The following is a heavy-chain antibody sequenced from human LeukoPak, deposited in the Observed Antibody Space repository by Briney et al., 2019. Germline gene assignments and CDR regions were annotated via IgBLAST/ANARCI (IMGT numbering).Heavy chain of an antibody. V-gene: IGHV3-23*01. Sequence: ETLSLTCAVYGGSFSGYYWSWVRQAPGKGLEWVSAISGSGGSTYYADSVKGRFTISRDNSKNTLYLQMNSLRAEDTAVYYCAKDPSTYYYDSSGLNNWFDPWGQGTLVTVSS. D-gene: IGHD3-22*01. CDR2: ISGSGGST. CDR3: AKDPSTYYYDSSGLNNWFDP. CDR1: GGSFSGYY. J-gene: IGHJ5*02.